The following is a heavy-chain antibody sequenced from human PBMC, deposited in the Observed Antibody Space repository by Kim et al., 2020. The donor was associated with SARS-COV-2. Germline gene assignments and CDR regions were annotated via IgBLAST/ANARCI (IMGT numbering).Heavy chain of an antibody. D-gene: IGHD3-22*01. J-gene: IGHJ4*02. V-gene: IGHV3-43*02. CDR2: ISGDGGST. CDR3: AKDMSTTYYYDSSGYYPAQ. CDR1: GFTFDDYA. Sequence: GGSLRLSCAASGFTFDDYAMHWVRQAPGKGLEWVSLISGDGGSTYYADSVKGRFTISRDNSKNSLYLQMNSLRTEDTALYYCAKDMSTTYYYDSSGYYPAQWGQGTLVTVSS.